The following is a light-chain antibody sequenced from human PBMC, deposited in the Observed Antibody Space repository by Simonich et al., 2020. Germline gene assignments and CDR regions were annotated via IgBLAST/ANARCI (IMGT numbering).Light chain of an antibody. CDR2: EDN. CDR3: QSYDSSGWV. V-gene: IGLV6-57*03. CDR1: SGSIASNY. J-gene: IGLJ3*02. Sequence: NFMLTQPHSVSESPGKTVTISCTRSSGSIASNYVQWYQQRPGSAPTTVSSEDNQRPSGVPGRFSGSIDSSSNSASLTISGLKTEDEADYYCQSYDSSGWVFGGGTKLTVL.